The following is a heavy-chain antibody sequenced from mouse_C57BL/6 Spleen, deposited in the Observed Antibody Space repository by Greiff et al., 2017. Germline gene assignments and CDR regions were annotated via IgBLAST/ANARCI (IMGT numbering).Heavy chain of an antibody. V-gene: IGHV1-50*01. CDR3: ARRQRRLRYYFDY. CDR2: IDPSDSYT. Sequence: VKLQQPGAELVKPGASVKLSCKASGYTFTSYWMQWVKQRPGQGLEWIGEIDPSDSYTNYNQKFKGKATLTVDTSSSTAYMQLSSLTSEDSAVYYCARRQRRLRYYFDYWGQGTTLTVSS. D-gene: IGHD3-2*02. CDR1: GYTFTSYW. J-gene: IGHJ2*01.